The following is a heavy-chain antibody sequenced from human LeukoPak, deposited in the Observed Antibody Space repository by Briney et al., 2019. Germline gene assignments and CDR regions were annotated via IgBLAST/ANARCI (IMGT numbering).Heavy chain of an antibody. CDR3: AKAPVTSCRGAYCYPFDS. V-gene: IGHV3-21*04. Sequence: PGGSLRLSCAASGFTFSSYSMNWVRQAPGKGLEWVSSISSSSSYIYYADSVKGRFTISRDNAKNSLYLQMNSLRAEDAAVYFCAKAPVTSCRGAYCYPFDSWGQGTQVTVSS. CDR2: ISSSSSYI. CDR1: GFTFSSYS. D-gene: IGHD2-21*01. J-gene: IGHJ4*02.